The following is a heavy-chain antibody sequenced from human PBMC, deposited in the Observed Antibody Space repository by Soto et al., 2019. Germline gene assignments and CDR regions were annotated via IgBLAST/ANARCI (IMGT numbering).Heavy chain of an antibody. Sequence: HPGGSLRLSCASSGFTFSSYWMSWVRQVPGKGLEWVANIKQDGSEQYYVDSVMGRFTISRDNAKNSLYLQMNSLRAEDTAVYYCATSRSFDYWGQGALVTVSS. D-gene: IGHD3-10*01. J-gene: IGHJ4*02. V-gene: IGHV3-7*02. CDR1: GFTFSSYW. CDR3: ATSRSFDY. CDR2: IKQDGSEQ.